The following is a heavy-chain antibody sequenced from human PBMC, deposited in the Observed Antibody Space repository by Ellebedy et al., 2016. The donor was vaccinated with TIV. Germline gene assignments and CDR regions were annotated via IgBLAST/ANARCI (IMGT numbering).Heavy chain of an antibody. V-gene: IGHV6-1*01. D-gene: IGHD6-19*01. Sequence: SQTLSLTCAISGDSVSSNSVPWNWIRQSPSRGLEWLGRTYYKSKWYNDYAVSVKSRITINPDTSKNQVSLQLNSVTPEDTAVYYCARSAIVGAGYAFDIWGQGTMVTVSS. J-gene: IGHJ3*02. CDR2: TYYKSKWYN. CDR3: ARSAIVGAGYAFDI. CDR1: GDSVSSNSVP.